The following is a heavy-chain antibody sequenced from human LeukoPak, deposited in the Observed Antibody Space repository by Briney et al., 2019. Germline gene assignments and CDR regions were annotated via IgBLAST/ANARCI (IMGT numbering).Heavy chain of an antibody. CDR3: ARGTYYDFWSGYEYFDY. Sequence: SQTLSLTCTVSGGSISSYYWSWIRQPAGKGLEWIGRIYTSGSTNYNPSLKSRVTMSVDTSKNQFSLKLSSVTAADTAVYYCARGTYYDFWSGYEYFDYWGQGTLVTISS. J-gene: IGHJ4*02. CDR2: IYTSGST. D-gene: IGHD3-3*01. CDR1: GGSISSYY. V-gene: IGHV4-4*07.